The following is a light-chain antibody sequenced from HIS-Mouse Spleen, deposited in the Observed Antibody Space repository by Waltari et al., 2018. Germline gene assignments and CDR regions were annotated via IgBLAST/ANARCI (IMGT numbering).Light chain of an antibody. CDR2: DNT. V-gene: IGLV1-51*01. J-gene: IGLJ3*02. Sequence: QSVLTQPPSVSAAPGQKVTISCSGSSSNIGNNYVSWYQQHPGTAPKLLIYDNTKRPSGIPDRFSGSKSGTSATLGITGLQTGDEADYYCGTWDSSLSAWVFGGGTKLTVL. CDR1: SSNIGNNY. CDR3: GTWDSSLSAWV.